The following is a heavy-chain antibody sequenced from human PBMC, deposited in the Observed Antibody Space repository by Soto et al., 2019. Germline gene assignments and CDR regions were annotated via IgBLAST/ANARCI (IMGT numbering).Heavy chain of an antibody. V-gene: IGHV2-5*01. Sequence: SGPTLVKPTQTLTLTCTFSGFSLSTSGVGVGWIRQPPGKALEWLALIYWNDDKRYSPSLKSRLTITKDTSKNQVVLTMTNMDPVDTATYYCAHAPRGSGSYYYYGMDVWGQGTTVTVSS. CDR1: GFSLSTSGVG. D-gene: IGHD3-10*01. CDR2: IYWNDDK. CDR3: AHAPRGSGSYYYYGMDV. J-gene: IGHJ6*02.